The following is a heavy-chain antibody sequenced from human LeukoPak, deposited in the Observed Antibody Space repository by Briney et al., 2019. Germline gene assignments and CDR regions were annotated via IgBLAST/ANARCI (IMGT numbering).Heavy chain of an antibody. CDR1: GFTFSSYS. Sequence: GGSPRLSCAASGFTFSSYSMNWVRQAPGKGLEWVSSISSSSSYIYYADSVKGRFTISRDNAKNSLYLQMNSLRAEDTAVYYCASSSYGSGVRDYWGQGTLVTVSS. CDR2: ISSSSSYI. J-gene: IGHJ4*02. CDR3: ASSSYGSGVRDY. V-gene: IGHV3-21*01. D-gene: IGHD3-10*01.